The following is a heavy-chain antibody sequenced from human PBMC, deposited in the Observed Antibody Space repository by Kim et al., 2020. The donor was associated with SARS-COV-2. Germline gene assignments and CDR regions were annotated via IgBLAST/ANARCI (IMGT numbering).Heavy chain of an antibody. CDR1: GFTFGDYA. J-gene: IGHJ3*02. V-gene: IGHV3-9*01. D-gene: IGHD6-13*01. CDR2: ISWNSGSI. Sequence: GGSLRLSCAASGFTFGDYAMHWVRQAPGKGLEWVSGISWNSGSIGYADSVKGRFTISRDNAKNSLYLQMNSLRAEDTALYYCAKDMGIAAAVENAFDIWGQGTMVTVSS. CDR3: AKDMGIAAAVENAFDI.